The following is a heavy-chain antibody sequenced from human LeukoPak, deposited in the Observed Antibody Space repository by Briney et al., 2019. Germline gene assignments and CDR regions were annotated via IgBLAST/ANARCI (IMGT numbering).Heavy chain of an antibody. V-gene: IGHV3-21*01. Sequence: PGGSLRLSCAASGFTFSSYSMNWVRQAPGKGLEWVSSISGTSAYIYYADSVKGRFTISRDNAKNSLYLQMNSLRDEDTAVYYCARGPISSIAALPPAKKYYFDYWGQGTLVTVSS. CDR3: ARGPISSIAALPPAKKYYFDY. CDR2: ISGTSAYI. D-gene: IGHD6-6*01. CDR1: GFTFSSYS. J-gene: IGHJ4*02.